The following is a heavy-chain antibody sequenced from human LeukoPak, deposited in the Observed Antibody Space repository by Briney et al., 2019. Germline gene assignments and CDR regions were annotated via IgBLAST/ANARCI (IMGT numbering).Heavy chain of an antibody. J-gene: IGHJ4*02. CDR1: GFTFSSYG. V-gene: IGHV3-33*01. CDR3: ARADSSSWYALLDY. D-gene: IGHD6-13*01. Sequence: PGGSLRLSCAASGFTFSSYGMHWVRQAPVKGLEWVAVIWYDGSNKYYADSVKGRFTISRDNSKNTLYLQMNSLRAEDTAVYYSARADSSSWYALLDYWGQGTLVTVSS. CDR2: IWYDGSNK.